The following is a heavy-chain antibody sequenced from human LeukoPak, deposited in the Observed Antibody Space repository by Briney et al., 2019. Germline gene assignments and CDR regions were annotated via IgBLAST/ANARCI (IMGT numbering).Heavy chain of an antibody. Sequence: GGSLRLSCAASGFTFSDYSMSWIRQAPGKGLEWVSYISSSGTSIYYADSVKGRFTTSRDNAKNSLYLQMNSLRAEDTAVYYCARADSSSWGGNWFDPWGQGTLVTVSS. D-gene: IGHD3-22*01. J-gene: IGHJ5*02. CDR2: ISSSGTSI. CDR3: ARADSSSWGGNWFDP. V-gene: IGHV3-11*01. CDR1: GFTFSDYS.